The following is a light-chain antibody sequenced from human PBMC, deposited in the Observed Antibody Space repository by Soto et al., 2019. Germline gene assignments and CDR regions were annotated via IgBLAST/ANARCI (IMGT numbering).Light chain of an antibody. CDR1: SSDGGGYNY. CDR2: HVS. Sequence: QAVVTQPASVSGSPGQSIAISCTGTSSDGGGYNYVSWYQQYPGKAPKLMIYHVSNRPSGVSNRFSGSKSGNSASLTISGLQAEDEADYYCSSYTSTSTYVFGTGTKVTVL. CDR3: SSYTSTSTYV. J-gene: IGLJ1*01. V-gene: IGLV2-14*01.